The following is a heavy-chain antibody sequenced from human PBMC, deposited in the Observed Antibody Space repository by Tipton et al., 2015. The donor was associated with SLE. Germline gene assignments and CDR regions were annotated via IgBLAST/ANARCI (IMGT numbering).Heavy chain of an antibody. CDR3: ARPIVGVAAFHI. CDR1: GGSISGFY. Sequence: TLSLTCTVSGGSISGFYWRWIRQPDGEGLEWIGRIYSSGSPNNNPSLKSRVTMSVDTSKNQFSLKLSSVTAADTAVYFCARPIVGVAAFHIWGPGTMVTVSS. V-gene: IGHV4-4*07. J-gene: IGHJ3*02. D-gene: IGHD1-26*01. CDR2: IYSSGSP.